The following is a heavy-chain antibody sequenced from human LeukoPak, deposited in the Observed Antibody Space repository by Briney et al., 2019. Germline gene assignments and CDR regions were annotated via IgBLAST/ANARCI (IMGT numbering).Heavy chain of an antibody. D-gene: IGHD3-10*01. CDR2: ISDSEST. CDR3: ARHVGPDTRITMLRGVSFPRYNNWFDP. V-gene: IGHV4-39*01. Sequence: PSETLSLTCTVAVGSFSSNTNDWGWIRQPPGKGLEWIGSISDSESTYYNPSLKSRVTISVDTSKNQFSLELLSVAAADTAVYYCARHVGPDTRITMLRGVSFPRYNNWFDPWGQGTLVTVSS. J-gene: IGHJ5*02. CDR1: VGSFSSNTND.